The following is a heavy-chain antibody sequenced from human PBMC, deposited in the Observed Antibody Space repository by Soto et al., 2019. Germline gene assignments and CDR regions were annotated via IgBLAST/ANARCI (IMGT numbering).Heavy chain of an antibody. D-gene: IGHD1-26*01. Sequence: GGSLRLSCAASGFTFSSYAMSWVRQAPGKGLEWVSAISGSGGSTYYADSVKGRFTISRDTSKNTLYLQMNSLRAEDTAVYYCAKGGDGRIYYYYYGMDVWGQGTTVTVSS. CDR3: AKGGDGRIYYYYYGMDV. CDR1: GFTFSSYA. V-gene: IGHV3-23*01. J-gene: IGHJ6*02. CDR2: ISGSGGST.